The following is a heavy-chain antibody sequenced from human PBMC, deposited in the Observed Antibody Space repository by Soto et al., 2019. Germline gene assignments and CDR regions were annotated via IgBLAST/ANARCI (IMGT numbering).Heavy chain of an antibody. Sequence: QLQLQESGPGLVKPSETLSLTCTVSGGSIGTNDHYWGWIRRPPGKGLEWIASISYSGNTYYAPSLKSRVTISADTSKNQFSLKLSSVTAADTAIYYCARHLTYSPFDFWGQGIPVTVSS. V-gene: IGHV4-39*01. CDR1: GGSIGTNDHY. CDR2: ISYSGNT. J-gene: IGHJ4*02. CDR3: ARHLTYSPFDF. D-gene: IGHD2-15*01.